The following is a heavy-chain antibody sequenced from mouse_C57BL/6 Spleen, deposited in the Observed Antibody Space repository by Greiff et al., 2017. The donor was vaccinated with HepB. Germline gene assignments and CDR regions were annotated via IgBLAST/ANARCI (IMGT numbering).Heavy chain of an antibody. J-gene: IGHJ3*01. CDR2: IYPRSGNT. CDR3: ARWGDDYDSAWFAY. CDR1: GYTFTSYG. Sequence: QVQLQQSGAELARPGASVKLSCKASGYTFTSYGISWVKQRTGQGLEWIGEIYPRSGNTYYNEKFKGKATLTADKSSSTAYMELRSLTSEDSAVYFCARWGDDYDSAWFAYWGQGTRVTVSA. D-gene: IGHD2-4*01. V-gene: IGHV1-81*01.